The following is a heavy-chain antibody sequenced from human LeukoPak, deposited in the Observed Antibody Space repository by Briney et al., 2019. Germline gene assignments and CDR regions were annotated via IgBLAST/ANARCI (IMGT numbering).Heavy chain of an antibody. D-gene: IGHD2-2*01. CDR2: ISYDGSNK. Sequence: GGSLRLSCAASGFTFSSYGMPWVRQAPGKGLEWVAVISYDGSNKYYADSVKGRFTISRDNSKNTLYLQMNSLRAEDTAVYYCAKDLVVVPAAMDPYYYYGMDVWGQGTTVTVSS. CDR1: GFTFSSYG. V-gene: IGHV3-30*18. CDR3: AKDLVVVPAAMDPYYYYGMDV. J-gene: IGHJ6*02.